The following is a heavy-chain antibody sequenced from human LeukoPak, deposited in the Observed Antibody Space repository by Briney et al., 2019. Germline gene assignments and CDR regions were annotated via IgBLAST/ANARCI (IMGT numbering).Heavy chain of an antibody. CDR2: IYCSGST. Sequence: PSETLSLTCTVSGDSISSCYWSWIRQSPRKGLEWIGYIYCSGSTNYNPALKSRVTILVDTSKNQFSLKVRSVTAADTAVYYCARIMTEAFDIWGQGTMVTVSS. V-gene: IGHV4-59*01. CDR3: ARIMTEAFDI. CDR1: GDSISSCY. J-gene: IGHJ3*02.